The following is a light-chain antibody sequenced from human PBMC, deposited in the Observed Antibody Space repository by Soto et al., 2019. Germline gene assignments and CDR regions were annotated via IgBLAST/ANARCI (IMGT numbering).Light chain of an antibody. Sequence: QSALTQPASVSGSPGQSITISCTGTSSDVGDYNFVSWYQQHPAKAPKLIIYNVTNRHSGISNRFSGSKSGNTASLTISGLQGDDEADYYCASRTSTGTRVFGGGTKLTVL. CDR2: NVT. V-gene: IGLV2-14*03. CDR1: SSDVGDYNF. CDR3: ASRTSTGTRV. J-gene: IGLJ3*02.